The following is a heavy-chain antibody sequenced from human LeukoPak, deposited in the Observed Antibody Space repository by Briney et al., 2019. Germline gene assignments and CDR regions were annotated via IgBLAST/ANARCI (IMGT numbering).Heavy chain of an antibody. J-gene: IGHJ4*02. CDR3: TLPWGSGSYYDY. CDR2: IKSKTDGGTT. Sequence: PGGSLRLSCAASGFTFSNAWLNWVRRAPGKGLEWVGHIKSKTDGGTTDYAAPVKGRFTISRDDSKNTLFLQMNSLKTEDTAVYYCTLPWGSGSYYDYWGQGTLVTVSS. CDR1: GFTFSNAW. V-gene: IGHV3-15*01. D-gene: IGHD3-10*01.